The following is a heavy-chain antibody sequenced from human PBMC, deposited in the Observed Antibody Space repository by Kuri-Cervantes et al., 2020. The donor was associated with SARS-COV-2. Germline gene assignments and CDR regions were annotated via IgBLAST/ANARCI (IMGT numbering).Heavy chain of an antibody. D-gene: IGHD2-2*01. J-gene: IGHJ6*03. V-gene: IGHV3-30-3*02. CDR2: ISYDGSNK. Sequence: LSLTCAAPGITVSGYAMPWGRQAPGKGLEWVAVISYDGSNKYYADSVKGRFTITRDHSKNTQYLQMNSLRDEDTAVYYCAKRARVVPAAAVYYYYMDVWGKGTTVTVSS. CDR3: AKRARVVPAAAVYYYYMDV. CDR1: GITVSGYA.